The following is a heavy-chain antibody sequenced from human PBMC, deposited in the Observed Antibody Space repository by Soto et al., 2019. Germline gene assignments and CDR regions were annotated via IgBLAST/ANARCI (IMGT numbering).Heavy chain of an antibody. J-gene: IGHJ4*02. CDR1: GFIFSAFG. CDR3: ARDRDGGTYTYFDN. V-gene: IGHV3-30*03. Sequence: GGSLRLSCAASGFIFSAFGIHWVRQAPGKGLEWVAFLSHDGSNKYYADSVRGRFTISGDNSKNTVYLQMNSLRPDDTAVYYCARDRDGGTYTYFDNWGQGTRVTVS. D-gene: IGHD1-26*01. CDR2: LSHDGSNK.